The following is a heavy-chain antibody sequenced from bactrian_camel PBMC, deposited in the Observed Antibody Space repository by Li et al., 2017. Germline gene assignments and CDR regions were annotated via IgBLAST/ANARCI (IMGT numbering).Heavy chain of an antibody. J-gene: IGHJ4*01. CDR3: ALGGSASGWTALSAAAFQY. CDR2: IGYGGGT. D-gene: IGHD1*01. CDR1: GYTVSSSG. V-gene: IGHV3S67*01. Sequence: VQLVESGGASVQAGGSLRLSCAASGYTVSSSGMGWFRQAPGKEREGVAVIGYGGGTVYVDSVKGRFAISRDNAKNTLYLQMNTLKTEDSGVYYCALGGSASGWTALSAAAFQYRGQGTQVTVSS.